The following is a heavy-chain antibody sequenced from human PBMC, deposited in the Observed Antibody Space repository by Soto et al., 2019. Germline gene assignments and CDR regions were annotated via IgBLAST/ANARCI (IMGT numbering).Heavy chain of an antibody. V-gene: IGHV4-59*01. CDR2: IYYSGST. Sequence: SETLSLTCTVSGGSISSYYWSWIRQPPGKGLEWIGYIYYSGSTNYNPSLKSRVTISVDTSKNQFSLKLSSVTAADTAVYYCGRAIGLPYFDYWGQGTLVTVSS. D-gene: IGHD5-12*01. CDR1: GGSISSYY. J-gene: IGHJ4*02. CDR3: GRAIGLPYFDY.